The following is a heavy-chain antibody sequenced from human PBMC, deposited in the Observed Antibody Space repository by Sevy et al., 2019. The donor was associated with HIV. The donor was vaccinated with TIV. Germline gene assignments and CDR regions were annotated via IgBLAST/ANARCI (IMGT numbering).Heavy chain of an antibody. CDR3: ARSPPVLVVPGAPSWFDP. D-gene: IGHD2-2*01. Sequence: SETLSLTCAVHDGSFSGYYWNWIRQLPGKGLEWIGEINESGITYNPSLKSRVTISVDTSKKQFFLRLNSVTAVESAVYFCARSPPVLVVPGAPSWFDPWGQGTLVTVSS. V-gene: IGHV4-34*01. J-gene: IGHJ5*02. CDR2: INESGIT. CDR1: DGSFSGYY.